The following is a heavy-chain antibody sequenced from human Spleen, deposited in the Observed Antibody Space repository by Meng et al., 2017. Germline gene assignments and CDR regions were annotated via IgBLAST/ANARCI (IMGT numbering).Heavy chain of an antibody. V-gene: IGHV3-74*01. CDR2: MNRDGSIT. D-gene: IGHD3-3*01. J-gene: IGHJ5*01. CDR3: VRDFGGWSDF. CDR1: GFTLSSHW. Sequence: EVQRVESGGDLVQPGGSLRLSCAATGFTLSSHWIHWVRQVPGEGLQWVSRMNRDGSITNYAVSVRGRFTISRDNAKNTVYLQMSGLRAEDTAVYYCVRDFGGWSDFWGQGTLVTVSS.